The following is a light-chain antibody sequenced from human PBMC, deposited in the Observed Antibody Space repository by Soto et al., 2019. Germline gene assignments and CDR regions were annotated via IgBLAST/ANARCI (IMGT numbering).Light chain of an antibody. CDR2: KAS. Sequence: DIQMTQSPSTLPASVGDRVTITCRASQSISTWLACYQQQPGKAPKLLIYKASSLHSGVPSRFSGSGSGTQFTLTINTLQPDDVATYYCQQYDSYRYTFGQGTKLEIK. CDR1: QSISTW. V-gene: IGKV1-5*03. J-gene: IGKJ2*01. CDR3: QQYDSYRYT.